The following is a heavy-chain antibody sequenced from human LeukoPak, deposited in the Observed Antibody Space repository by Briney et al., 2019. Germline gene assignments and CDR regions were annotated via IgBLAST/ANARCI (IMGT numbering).Heavy chain of an antibody. J-gene: IGHJ6*03. CDR3: ASYRGYYGSGMSSFFRYYYYYMDV. D-gene: IGHD3-10*01. CDR1: GYSISTGYY. V-gene: IGHV4-38-2*02. Sequence: SETLSLTCTVSGYSISTGYYWDWIRQPPGKGLEWIGTFYHGGSTYYNPSLKSRVTISVDTSKNQFSLKLSSVTAADTAVYYCASYRGYYGSGMSSFFRYYYYYMDVWGKGTTVTVSS. CDR2: FYHGGST.